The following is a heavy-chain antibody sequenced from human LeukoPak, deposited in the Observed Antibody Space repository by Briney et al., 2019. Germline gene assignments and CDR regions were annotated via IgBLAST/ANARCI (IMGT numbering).Heavy chain of an antibody. CDR1: GITFRSYG. D-gene: IGHD4-17*01. Sequence: PGGSLRLSCAASGITFRSYGMHWVRQAPGKGLEWVAVILYDGSHKYYADSVKGRFSISRDNSKNTLYLQMNSLRADDTAVYYCAKGARGDTVTSIVGLNWFDPWGQGTLVTVSS. V-gene: IGHV3-30*18. J-gene: IGHJ5*02. CDR3: AKGARGDTVTSIVGLNWFDP. CDR2: ILYDGSHK.